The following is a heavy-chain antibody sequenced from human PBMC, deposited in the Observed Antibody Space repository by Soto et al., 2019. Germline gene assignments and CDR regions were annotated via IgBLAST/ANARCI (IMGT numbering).Heavy chain of an antibody. D-gene: IGHD3-10*01. Sequence: QVQLVQSGAEAKKPGASVKVSCKASGYTFTDYDINWVRQATGQGLEWMGWMTPNSGNTGYAQKFQGRFTMTRDTSRSTAYMELNSLTSEDTAVYYCARNLYNTGSFDHWGQGTLVSVSS. CDR2: MTPNSGNT. V-gene: IGHV1-8*02. CDR3: ARNLYNTGSFDH. J-gene: IGHJ4*02. CDR1: GYTFTDYD.